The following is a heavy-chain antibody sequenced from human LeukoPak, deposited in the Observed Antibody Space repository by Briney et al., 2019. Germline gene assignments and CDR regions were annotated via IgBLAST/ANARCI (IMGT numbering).Heavy chain of an antibody. Sequence: GGSLRLSRAAFGFTFSTYEMNWVRQAPGKGLEWVSYISSGNDPIYYADSVKGRFTISRDNSKNTLYLQMNSLRAEDTAVYYCARAYYDSSGYEHWGQGTLVTVSS. J-gene: IGHJ1*01. CDR1: GFTFSTYE. CDR2: ISSGNDPI. CDR3: ARAYYDSSGYEH. D-gene: IGHD3-22*01. V-gene: IGHV3-48*01.